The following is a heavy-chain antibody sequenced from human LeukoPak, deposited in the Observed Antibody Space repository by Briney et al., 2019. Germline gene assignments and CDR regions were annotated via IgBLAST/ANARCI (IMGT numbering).Heavy chain of an antibody. D-gene: IGHD3-10*01. CDR1: RGSISGHY. Sequence: SETLSLTCTVSRGSISGHYWSWIRQSPGKGLEWIGNIYYSGNTNYNPSLKSRVTISIDTSRIHFSLHLSSVTAADTAVYYCARQRQNYYGSGSYLYYFDYWGQGTLVTVSS. J-gene: IGHJ4*02. V-gene: IGHV4-59*08. CDR2: IYYSGNT. CDR3: ARQRQNYYGSGSYLYYFDY.